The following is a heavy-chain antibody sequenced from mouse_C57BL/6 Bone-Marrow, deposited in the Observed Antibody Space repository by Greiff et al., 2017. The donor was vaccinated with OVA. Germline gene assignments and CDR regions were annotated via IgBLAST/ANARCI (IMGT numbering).Heavy chain of an antibody. J-gene: IGHJ4*01. CDR1: GFNIKDDY. D-gene: IGHD2-1*01. CDR3: TTYGNHYYAMDY. V-gene: IGHV14-4*01. CDR2: IDPENGDT. Sequence: EVQLQQSGAELVRPGASVKLSCTASGFNIKDDYMHWVKQRPDQGLEWIGWIDPENGDTEYASKFQGKATITADTSSNTAYLQLSSLTSEDTAVYYCTTYGNHYYAMDYWGQGTSVTVSS.